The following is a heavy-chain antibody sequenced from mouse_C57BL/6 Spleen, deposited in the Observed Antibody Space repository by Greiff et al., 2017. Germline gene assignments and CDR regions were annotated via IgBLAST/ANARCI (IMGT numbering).Heavy chain of an antibody. CDR3: AIPLYGSSPWCAY. CDR1: GYTFTSYW. V-gene: IGHV1-72*01. J-gene: IGHJ3*01. CDR2: IDPNGGGT. Sequence: VQLQQPGAELVKPGASVKLSCKASGYTFTSYWMHWVKQRPGRGLEWIGRIDPNGGGTKYNEKFKGKATLTVDKPSSTAYMQLSSLTSENSTVYYCAIPLYGSSPWCAYGGQGTLVTGSS. D-gene: IGHD1-1*01.